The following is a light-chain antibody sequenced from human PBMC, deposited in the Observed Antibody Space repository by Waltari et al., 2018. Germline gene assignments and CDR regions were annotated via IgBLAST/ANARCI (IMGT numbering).Light chain of an antibody. CDR2: YDS. Sequence: SYVLTQPPSVSVAPGKTARITCGGNNLGSKSVHWYQQKPGQAPVLVIYYDSDRPSGIPERFSGSNSGNTATLTISRVEAGDEADYYCQVWDSSSDPVFGGGTKLTVL. CDR3: QVWDSSSDPV. J-gene: IGLJ2*01. V-gene: IGLV3-21*04. CDR1: NLGSKS.